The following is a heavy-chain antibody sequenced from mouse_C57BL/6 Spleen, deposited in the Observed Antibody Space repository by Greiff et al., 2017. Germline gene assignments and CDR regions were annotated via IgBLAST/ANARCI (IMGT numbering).Heavy chain of an antibody. CDR1: GYTFTDYN. J-gene: IGHJ2*01. CDR2: INPNNGGT. D-gene: IGHD2-4*01. CDR3: AESLNCDDDGYCFDY. Sequence: VQLQQSGPELVKPGASVKIPCKASGYTFTDYNMDWVKQSHGKSLEWIGEINPNNGGTVYNQKFTGKATLTVDKSSSTAYMELRSLTSEDTADYYCAESLNCDDDGYCFDYWGQGTTLTVSA. V-gene: IGHV1-18*01.